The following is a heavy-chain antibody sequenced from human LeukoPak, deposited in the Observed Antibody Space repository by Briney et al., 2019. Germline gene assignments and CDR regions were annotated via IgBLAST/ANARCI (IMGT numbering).Heavy chain of an antibody. CDR1: GDSMSSYY. J-gene: IGHJ5*02. D-gene: IGHD1-26*01. CDR3: ARHSGDYNWFDR. V-gene: IGHV4-59*08. CDR2: IYYSGST. Sequence: SETLSLTCTVSGDSMSSYYWSWIRQPPGKGLEWIGYIYYSGSTNYNPSLKSRVTMSVDTSKNQFSLKLNSVTAADTAVYYCARHSGDYNWFDRWGQGTPVAVSS.